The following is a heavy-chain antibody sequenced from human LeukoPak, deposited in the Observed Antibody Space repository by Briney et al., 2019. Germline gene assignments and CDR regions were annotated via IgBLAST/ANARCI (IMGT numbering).Heavy chain of an antibody. V-gene: IGHV4-59*08. Sequence: SETLSLTCTVSGGSISSYYWSWIRQPPGKGLEWIGHIYYSGSTNYNPSLKSRVTISVDTSKNQFSLKLSSVTAADTAVYYCARGSHGGNSDWFDYWGQGTLVTVSS. CDR3: ARGSHGGNSDWFDY. D-gene: IGHD4-23*01. CDR1: GGSISSYY. CDR2: IYYSGST. J-gene: IGHJ4*02.